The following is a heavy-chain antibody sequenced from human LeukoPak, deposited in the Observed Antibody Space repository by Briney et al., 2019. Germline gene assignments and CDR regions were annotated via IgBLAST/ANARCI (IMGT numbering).Heavy chain of an antibody. D-gene: IGHD6-13*01. CDR2: ISSSGSTI. Sequence: GGSLRLSCAASGFTFCDYYMSWIRQAPGKGREGGSYISSSGSTIYYADSVKGRFTISRDNAKNSLYLQMNSLRAEDTAVYYCARDQSSSWLEDWFDPWGQGTLVTVSS. J-gene: IGHJ5*02. CDR1: GFTFCDYY. CDR3: ARDQSSSWLEDWFDP. V-gene: IGHV3-11*01.